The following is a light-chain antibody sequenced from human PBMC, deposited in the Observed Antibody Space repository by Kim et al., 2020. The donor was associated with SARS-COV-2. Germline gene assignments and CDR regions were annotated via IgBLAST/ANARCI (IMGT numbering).Light chain of an antibody. Sequence: EIVLTQSPGTLSLSPGERATLSCRASQTVDSNYLTWYQQRPGQSPRLLIYGASSRATGIPDRFSGTGSGTDFTLTITKLEPEDFAVYYCHQYSASRFGGGTKMEIK. CDR3: HQYSASR. J-gene: IGKJ4*01. V-gene: IGKV3-20*01. CDR2: GAS. CDR1: QTVDSNY.